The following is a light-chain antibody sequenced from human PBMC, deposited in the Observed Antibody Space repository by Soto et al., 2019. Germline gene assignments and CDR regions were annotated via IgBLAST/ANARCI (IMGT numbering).Light chain of an antibody. CDR1: QSVISY. Sequence: SVLTQSPATLSLSPGERATLSCRASQSVISYLAWYQQKPGQAPRLLIYDASNRATGIPARFSGSGSGTDFTLTISSLEPEDFAIYYCQQRFNWPPITFGQGTRLEIK. V-gene: IGKV3-11*01. CDR3: QQRFNWPPIT. J-gene: IGKJ5*01. CDR2: DAS.